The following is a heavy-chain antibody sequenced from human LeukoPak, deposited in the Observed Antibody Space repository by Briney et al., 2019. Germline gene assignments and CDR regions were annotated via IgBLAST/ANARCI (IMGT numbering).Heavy chain of an antibody. V-gene: IGHV3-7*03. CDR2: IKDDGSEQ. CDR3: VRDVTTGVGH. D-gene: IGHD2-8*01. Sequence: GGSLRLSCAASGSIFSSNWMDWVRQAPGKGLEWLTNIKDDGSEQYYVDSVKGRFTVSRDDARNSMFLQMNSLRDEDTALYYCVRDVTTGVGHWGQGVLVTVSS. CDR1: GSIFSSNW. J-gene: IGHJ4*02.